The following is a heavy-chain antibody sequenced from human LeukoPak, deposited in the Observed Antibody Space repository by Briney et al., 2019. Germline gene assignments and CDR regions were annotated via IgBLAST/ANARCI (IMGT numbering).Heavy chain of an antibody. CDR1: GGSISSSSYY. CDR2: IYYSGST. CDR3: VRRRNDATGYYFDN. V-gene: IGHV4-39*01. Sequence: SETLSLTCTVSGGSISSSSYYWGWIRQPPGKGLECIGSIYYSGSTYYNPSLKSRVTISVDTSKNQFSLKLSSVTAADTAVYYCVRRRNDATGYYFDNWGQGTLLTVSS. J-gene: IGHJ4*02. D-gene: IGHD1-1*01.